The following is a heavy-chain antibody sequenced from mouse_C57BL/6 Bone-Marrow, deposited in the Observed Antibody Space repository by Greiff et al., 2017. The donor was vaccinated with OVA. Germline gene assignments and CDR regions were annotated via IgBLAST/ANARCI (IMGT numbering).Heavy chain of an antibody. D-gene: IGHD2-5*01. J-gene: IGHJ4*01. CDR3: ARQDYSNPAMDY. CDR1: GFTFSDYG. CDR2: ISNLAYSI. V-gene: IGHV5-15*01. Sequence: EVKLMESGGGLVQPGGSLKLSCAASGFTFSDYGMAWVRQAPRKGPEWVAFISNLAYSIYYADTVTGRFTISRENAQNTLYLEMSSLRSEDTAMYYCARQDYSNPAMDYWGQGASVTVSS.